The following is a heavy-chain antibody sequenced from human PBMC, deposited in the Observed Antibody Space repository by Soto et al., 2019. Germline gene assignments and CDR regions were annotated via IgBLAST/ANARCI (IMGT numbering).Heavy chain of an antibody. CDR2: ISGDGAET. D-gene: IGHD2-21*02. CDR3: ATRLAATVVTPSLLY. J-gene: IGHJ4*01. CDR1: GFTFSSYG. Sequence: GGSLRLSCAASGFTFSSYGMHWVRQAPXKGLEWVSVISGDGAETYYADSVKGRFTVSRDNSKNTLYLQMNSLRAEDTAFYYCATRLAATVVTPSLLYRGNGILVTVSS. V-gene: IGHV3-NL1*01.